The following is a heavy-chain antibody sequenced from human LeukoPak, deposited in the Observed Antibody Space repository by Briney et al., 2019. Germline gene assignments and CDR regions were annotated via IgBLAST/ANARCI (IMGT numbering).Heavy chain of an antibody. CDR3: AKSNVRGFDWFDP. Sequence: GGSLRLSCAASGFTFRSYEMNWVRQAPGKGLEWVSYISSSGTTIFYADSVKGRFTISRDNAKNSLYLQMNSLRAEDTAVYYCAKSNVRGFDWFDPWGQGTLVTVSS. D-gene: IGHD3-10*02. J-gene: IGHJ5*02. CDR2: ISSSGTTI. V-gene: IGHV3-48*03. CDR1: GFTFRSYE.